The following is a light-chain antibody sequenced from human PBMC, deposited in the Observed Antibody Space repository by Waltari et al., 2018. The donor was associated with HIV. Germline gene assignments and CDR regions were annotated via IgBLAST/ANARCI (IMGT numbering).Light chain of an antibody. V-gene: IGKV1-39*01. J-gene: IGKJ3*01. CDR1: QDINTY. CDR3: LQSFKTPLT. CDR2: GAT. Sequence: DIQMTQSHPSLSASVGDRVTFTCRSSQDINTYLNWFQQKPGQAPKILIHGATRLQSGVPSRFRGSGSGTDFSLTISSLQPEDFATYFCLQSFKTPLTFGPGTKIEIK.